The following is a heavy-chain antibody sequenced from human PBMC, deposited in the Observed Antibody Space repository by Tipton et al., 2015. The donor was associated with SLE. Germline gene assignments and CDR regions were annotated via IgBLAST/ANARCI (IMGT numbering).Heavy chain of an antibody. CDR3: ASEGYCSGGSCLFDY. D-gene: IGHD2-15*01. CDR2: ISYDGRNK. CDR1: GFTFSSYP. V-gene: IGHV3-30*04. J-gene: IGHJ4*02. Sequence: SLRLSCAASGFTFSSYPMHWVRQAPGRGLEWVAVISYDGRNKYYADSVKGRFTISRDNSKNTLYLQMNSLRAEDTAVYYCASEGYCSGGSCLFDYWGQGTLVTVSS.